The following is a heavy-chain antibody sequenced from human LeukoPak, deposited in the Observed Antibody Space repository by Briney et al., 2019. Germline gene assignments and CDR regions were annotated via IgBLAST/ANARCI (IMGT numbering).Heavy chain of an antibody. D-gene: IGHD6-19*01. V-gene: IGHV3-21*01. Sequence: GGSLRLSCAASGFTFSSYSMNWVRQAPGKGLEWVSTVSSSSSYIYYADSVKGRFTISRDNAKNSLYLQMNSLRAEDTAVYYCARASGYTSGWYDDAFDIWGQGTMVTVSS. CDR1: GFTFSSYS. CDR2: VSSSSSYI. J-gene: IGHJ3*02. CDR3: ARASGYTSGWYDDAFDI.